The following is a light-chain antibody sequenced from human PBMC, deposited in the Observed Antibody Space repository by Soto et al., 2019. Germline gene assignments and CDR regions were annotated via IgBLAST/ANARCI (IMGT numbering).Light chain of an antibody. J-gene: IGLJ3*02. CDR3: ETWDSNWV. Sequence: QSVLTQSSSASASLGSSVKLTCTLSSGNSSYIIAWHQQQPGKAPRYLMKLEGSGSYNKGSGVPDRFSGSSSGADRYLTISNLQFEDEADYYCETWDSNWVFGGGTQLTVL. V-gene: IGLV4-60*02. CDR2: LEGSGSY. CDR1: SGNSSYI.